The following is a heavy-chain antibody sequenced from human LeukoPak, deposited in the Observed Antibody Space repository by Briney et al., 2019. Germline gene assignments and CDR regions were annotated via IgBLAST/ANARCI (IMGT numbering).Heavy chain of an antibody. CDR1: GYTFISYG. V-gene: IGHV1-18*01. J-gene: IGHJ4*02. Sequence: WASVKVSCKASGYTFISYGISWVRQAPGQGLEWMGWINPYNGNTNYAQKLQGRVTMTTDTSTSTVYMELRSLRSDDTAVYYCARVAAADYFDYWVQGTLVAVSS. CDR2: INPYNGNT. D-gene: IGHD6-13*01. CDR3: ARVAAADYFDY.